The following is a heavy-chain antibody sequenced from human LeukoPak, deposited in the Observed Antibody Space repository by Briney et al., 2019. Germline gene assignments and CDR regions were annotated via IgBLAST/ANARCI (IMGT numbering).Heavy chain of an antibody. J-gene: IGHJ3*02. CDR3: ARENSRSGYDFWSGPGAFDI. CDR2: IYYSGST. D-gene: IGHD3-3*01. Sequence: SETLSLTCTVSGGSISSGGYYWSWIRQHPGKGLGWIGYIYYSGSTYYNPSLKSRVTISVDTSKNQFSLKLSSVTAADTAVYYCARENSRSGYDFWSGPGAFDIWGQGTMVTVSS. V-gene: IGHV4-31*03. CDR1: GGSISSGGYY.